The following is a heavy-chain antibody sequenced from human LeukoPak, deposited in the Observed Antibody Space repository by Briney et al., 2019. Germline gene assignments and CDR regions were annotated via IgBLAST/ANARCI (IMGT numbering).Heavy chain of an antibody. D-gene: IGHD1-26*01. Sequence: SQTMSLTCTVSGGSISSGSYYWSWIRQPAGKGLEWIGRIYTSGSTNYNPSLKSRVTISVDTSKNQFSLKLSSVTAADTVVYYCARSSPVGATFYFDYWGQGTLVTVSS. V-gene: IGHV4-61*02. CDR1: GGSISSGSYY. J-gene: IGHJ4*02. CDR3: ARSSPVGATFYFDY. CDR2: IYTSGST.